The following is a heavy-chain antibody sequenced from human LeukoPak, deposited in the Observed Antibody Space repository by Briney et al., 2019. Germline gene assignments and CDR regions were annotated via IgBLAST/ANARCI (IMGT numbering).Heavy chain of an antibody. Sequence: SVNVSCKASGGTFSSYAISWVRQAPGQGLEWMGGIIPIFGTANYAQKFQGRVTITADESTSTAYMELSSLRSEDTAVYYCARKSQGLHYAFDIWGQGTMVTVSS. D-gene: IGHD3/OR15-3a*01. V-gene: IGHV1-69*13. CDR3: ARKSQGLHYAFDI. CDR2: IIPIFGTA. J-gene: IGHJ3*02. CDR1: GGTFSSYA.